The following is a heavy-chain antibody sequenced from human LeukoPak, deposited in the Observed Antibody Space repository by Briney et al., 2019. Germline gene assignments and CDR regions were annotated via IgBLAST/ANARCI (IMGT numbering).Heavy chain of an antibody. CDR1: GITLSNYG. J-gene: IGHJ6*02. D-gene: IGHD3-9*01. Sequence: GGSLRLSCAVSGITLSNYGMSWVRQAPGKGLEWVAGISGSGGGTNYADSVKGRFTISRDNAKKTLYLQMNSLRAEDTAVYYCARSIGLTGGGVDVWGQGTTVTVSS. CDR3: ARSIGLTGGGVDV. CDR2: ISGSGGGT. V-gene: IGHV3-23*01.